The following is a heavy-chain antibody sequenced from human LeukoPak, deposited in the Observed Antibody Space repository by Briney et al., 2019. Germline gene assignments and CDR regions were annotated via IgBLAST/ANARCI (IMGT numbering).Heavy chain of an antibody. CDR3: AREPRQEGFVN. V-gene: IGHV4-4*07. Sequence: PSETLSLTCTVSSGSISSYFCSWIRQPAGKGLEWIGRIHTSGSTNYNSSLKSRVTMSVDTSKNQFSLNLSSVTAADTAVYYCAREPRQEGFVNWGQGTLVTVSS. CDR2: IHTSGST. J-gene: IGHJ4*02. CDR1: SGSISSYF.